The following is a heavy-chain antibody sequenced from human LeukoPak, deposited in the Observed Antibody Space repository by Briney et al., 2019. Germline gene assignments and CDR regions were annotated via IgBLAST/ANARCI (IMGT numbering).Heavy chain of an antibody. D-gene: IGHD3-22*01. Sequence: PGGSLRLSCAASGFTFSSYAMSWVRQAPGKGLEWVSAISGSGGSTYYADSVKGRFTISRDNSKNTLYLQMNSLRAEDTAVYYCAKDGYDSSGYIYYYYYYMDVWGKGTTVTVSS. J-gene: IGHJ6*03. CDR3: AKDGYDSSGYIYYYYYYMDV. V-gene: IGHV3-23*01. CDR2: ISGSGGST. CDR1: GFTFSSYA.